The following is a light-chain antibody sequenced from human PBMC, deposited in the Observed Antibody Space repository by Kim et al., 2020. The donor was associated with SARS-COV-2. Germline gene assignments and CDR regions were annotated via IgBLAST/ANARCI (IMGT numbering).Light chain of an antibody. J-gene: IGKJ2*01. V-gene: IGKV3-11*01. CDR2: DAS. CDR3: QQRSNWPPFT. Sequence: SSPGERATLSCRASHTVGNYLAWYQHKPGQAPRLLIYDASNRAPGIPARFSGSGSGTDFSLTISSLEPEDFAVYYCQQRSNWPPFTFGQGTKLEI. CDR1: HTVGNY.